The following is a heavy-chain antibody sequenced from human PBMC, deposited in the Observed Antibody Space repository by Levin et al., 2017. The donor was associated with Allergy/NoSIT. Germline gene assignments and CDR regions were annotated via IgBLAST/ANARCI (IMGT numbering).Heavy chain of an antibody. V-gene: IGHV3-11*01. CDR1: GFTFSDYY. CDR2: ISSSGSTI. J-gene: IGHJ3*02. D-gene: IGHD5-18*01. CDR3: ARPRLRGYSYGPRDDAFDI. Sequence: PGGSLRLSCAASGFTFSDYYMSWIRQAPGKGLEWVSYISSSGSTIYYADSVKGRFTISRDNAKNSLYLQMNSLRAEDTAVYYCARPRLRGYSYGPRDDAFDIWGQGTMVTVSS.